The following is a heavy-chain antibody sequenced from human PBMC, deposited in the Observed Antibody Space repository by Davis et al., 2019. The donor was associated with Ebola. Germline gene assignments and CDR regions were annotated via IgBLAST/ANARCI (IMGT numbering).Heavy chain of an antibody. V-gene: IGHV4-59*12. CDR1: GGSISSYY. D-gene: IGHD1-14*01. CDR2: IYYSGST. Sequence: SETLSLTCTVSGGSISSYYWSWIRQPPGKGLEWIGYIYYSGSTYYNPSLKSRVTISVDTSKNQFSLKLSSVTAADTAVYYCARARGISSTRNDYWGQGTLVTVSS. CDR3: ARARGISSTRNDY. J-gene: IGHJ4*02.